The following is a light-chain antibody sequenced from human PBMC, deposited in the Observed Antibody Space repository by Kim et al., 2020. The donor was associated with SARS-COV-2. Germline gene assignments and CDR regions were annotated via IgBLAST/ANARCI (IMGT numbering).Light chain of an antibody. CDR2: EVT. J-gene: IGLJ2*01. CDR3: SSYAGSNNVV. Sequence: QSALTQPPSASGSLGQSVTISCTGTSSDVGGDDYVSWYQQHPGKVPKLMIYEVTKRPSGVPDRFSGSKSGNTASLTVSALQAEDEADYYCSSYAGSNNVVFGGGTKLTVL. V-gene: IGLV2-8*01. CDR1: SSDVGGDDY.